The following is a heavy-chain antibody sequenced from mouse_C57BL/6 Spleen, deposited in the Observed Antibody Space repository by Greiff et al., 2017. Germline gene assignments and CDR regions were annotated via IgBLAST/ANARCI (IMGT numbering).Heavy chain of an antibody. V-gene: IGHV14-3*01. Sequence: EVQLQQSVAELVMPGASVKLSCTASGYTFTNSYMHWVKQRPGQGLEWIGRIDPSNGNTKYAPKFQGKATLTADTSSSTAYMQLSSLTSEDTAIYYCARTYAPYCAMDYWGQGTTVTVSS. J-gene: IGHJ4*01. CDR2: IDPSNGNT. CDR1: GYTFTNSY. D-gene: IGHD5-1*01. CDR3: ARTYAPYCAMDY.